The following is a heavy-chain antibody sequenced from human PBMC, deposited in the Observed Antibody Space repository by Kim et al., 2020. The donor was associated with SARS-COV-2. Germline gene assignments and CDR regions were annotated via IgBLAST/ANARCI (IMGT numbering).Heavy chain of an antibody. CDR3: ARGRWGITMIVVGLDAFDI. D-gene: IGHD3-22*01. CDR2: ISYDGSNK. J-gene: IGHJ3*02. V-gene: IGHV3-30*04. CDR1: GFTFSSYA. Sequence: GGSLRLSCAASGFTFSSYAMHWVRQAPGKGLEWVAVISYDGSNKYYVDSVKGRFTISRDNSKNTLYLQMNSLRAEDTAVYYCARGRWGITMIVVGLDAFDIWGQGTMVTVSS.